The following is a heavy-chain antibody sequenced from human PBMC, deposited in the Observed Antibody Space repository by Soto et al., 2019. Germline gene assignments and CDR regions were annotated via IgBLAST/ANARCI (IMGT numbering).Heavy chain of an antibody. CDR2: ISAYNGNT. CDR1: GYTFTSYG. Sequence: QVQLVQSGAEVKKPGASVKVSCKASGYTFTSYGISWVRQAPGQGLEWMGWISAYNGNTNYAQKLQVRFTMTTETSTSTAYMELRSLRSDDTAVYYCARDPYSSSWYGYYYYYGMDVWGQGTTVTVSS. CDR3: ARDPYSSSWYGYYYYYGMDV. J-gene: IGHJ6*02. D-gene: IGHD6-13*01. V-gene: IGHV1-18*01.